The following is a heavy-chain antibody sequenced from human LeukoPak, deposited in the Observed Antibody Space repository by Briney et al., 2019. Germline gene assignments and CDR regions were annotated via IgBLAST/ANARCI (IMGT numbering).Heavy chain of an antibody. V-gene: IGHV4-31*03. CDR3: ARQSLEYYDSSGYFFDY. D-gene: IGHD3-22*01. J-gene: IGHJ4*02. CDR2: IYYSGST. Sequence: SSETLSLTCTVSGGSISSGGYYWSWIRQHPGKGLEWIGYIYYSGSTYYNPSLKSRVTISVDTSKNQFSLKLSSVTAADTAVYYCARQSLEYYDSSGYFFDYWGQGTLVTVSS. CDR1: GGSISSGGYY.